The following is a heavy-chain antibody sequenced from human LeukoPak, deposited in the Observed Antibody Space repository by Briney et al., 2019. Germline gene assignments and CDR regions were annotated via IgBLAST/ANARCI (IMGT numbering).Heavy chain of an antibody. CDR2: VRGSGET. D-gene: IGHD3-9*01. V-gene: IGHV3-23*01. Sequence: GGSLRLSCAASGFTFSDYYMSWIRQAPGKGLEWVSAVRGSGETYYADSVKGRFTISRDNSKNTLYLQMNSLRAEDTALYYCARDATGYPNWFDSWGQGTLVTVSS. CDR1: GFTFSDYY. J-gene: IGHJ5*01. CDR3: ARDATGYPNWFDS.